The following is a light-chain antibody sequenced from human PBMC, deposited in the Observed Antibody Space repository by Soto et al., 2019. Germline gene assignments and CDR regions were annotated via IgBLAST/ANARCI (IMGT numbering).Light chain of an antibody. Sequence: EIVLTQSPGTPSLSPGERATLSCRASQSVSSSYLAWYQQKPGQAPGLLIYGASSRATGIPDRFSGSGSGTDFTLTISRLEPEDFAVYYCQQYGSSPQTFGQGTKVEIK. CDR1: QSVSSSY. J-gene: IGKJ1*01. CDR3: QQYGSSPQT. CDR2: GAS. V-gene: IGKV3-20*01.